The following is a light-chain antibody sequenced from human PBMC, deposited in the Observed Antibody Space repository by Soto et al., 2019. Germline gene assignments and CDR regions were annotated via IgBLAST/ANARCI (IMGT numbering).Light chain of an antibody. CDR1: QSIDTW. J-gene: IGKJ1*01. Sequence: DIQMTQSPSTLSASVGDRVTITCRASQSIDTWLAWHQQKPGQVPKLLISKASSLESGVPSRFSGSGSGTEFTLTISSLHPDDSATYYCQQYNSYRAFGQGTKWIS. CDR3: QQYNSYRA. V-gene: IGKV1-5*03. CDR2: KAS.